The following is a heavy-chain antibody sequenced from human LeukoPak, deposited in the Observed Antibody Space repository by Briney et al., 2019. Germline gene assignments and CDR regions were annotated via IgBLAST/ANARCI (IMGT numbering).Heavy chain of an antibody. J-gene: IGHJ5*02. V-gene: IGHV4-61*05. CDR1: GGSISSSSYY. D-gene: IGHD2-21*02. CDR3: ARTHIVVVTAIHNWFDP. CDR2: IYTTGST. Sequence: PSETLSLTCTVSGGSISSSSYYWGWIRQPAGKGLEWIGHIYTTGSTNYNPSLKSRVTISVDRSKNQFSLKLSSVTAADTAVYYCARTHIVVVTAIHNWFDPWGQGTLVTVSS.